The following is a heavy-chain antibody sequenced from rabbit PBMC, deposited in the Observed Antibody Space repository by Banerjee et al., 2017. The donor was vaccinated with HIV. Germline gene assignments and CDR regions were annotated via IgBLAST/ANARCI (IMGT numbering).Heavy chain of an antibody. V-gene: IGHV1S45*01. CDR2: IDTGSGST. J-gene: IGHJ4*01. CDR3: ARDRPGSGWNFNL. CDR1: GFSFSTIYY. Sequence: QEQLVESGGGLVQPEGSLTLTCTASGFSFSTIYYMCWVRQAPGKGLEWIGCIDTGSGSTYYASWAKGRFTISKTSSTTVTLQLTSLTAADTATYFCARDRPGSGWNFNLWGQGTLVTVS. D-gene: IGHD8-1*01.